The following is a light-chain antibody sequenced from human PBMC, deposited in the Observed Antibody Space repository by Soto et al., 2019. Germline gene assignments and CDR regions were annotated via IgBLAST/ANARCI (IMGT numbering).Light chain of an antibody. CDR2: GAS. V-gene: IGKV3-15*01. Sequence: EIVMTQSLTTLSVSAGETATLSCRASQSVRSNLAWYQQKPGQVPRLLIYGASIRATGIPARFSGSGSGTEFTLTISSLKSEDFAVYYCQQYNNWPPITFGQGTRLEIK. J-gene: IGKJ5*01. CDR1: QSVRSN. CDR3: QQYNNWPPIT.